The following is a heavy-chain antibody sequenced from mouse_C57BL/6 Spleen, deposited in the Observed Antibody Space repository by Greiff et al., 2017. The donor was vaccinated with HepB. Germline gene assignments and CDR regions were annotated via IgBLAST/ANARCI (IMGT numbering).Heavy chain of an antibody. CDR3: ARQGGKNYGNYDDYFDY. Sequence: DVHLVESGGDLVKPGGSLKLSCAASGFTFSSYGMSWVRQTPDKRLEWVATISSGGSYTYYPDSVKGRFTISRDNAKNTLYLQMSSLKTEDTAMYYCARQGGKNYGNYDDYFDYWGQGTTLTVSS. D-gene: IGHD2-1*01. CDR2: ISSGGSYT. V-gene: IGHV5-6*01. CDR1: GFTFSSYG. J-gene: IGHJ2*01.